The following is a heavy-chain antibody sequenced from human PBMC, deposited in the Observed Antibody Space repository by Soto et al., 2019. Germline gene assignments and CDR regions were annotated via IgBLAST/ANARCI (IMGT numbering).Heavy chain of an antibody. CDR2: ISAYNGNT. Sequence: QVPLVQSGAEVKKPGASVKVSCKASGYTFTSYGISWVRQAPGQGLEWMGWISAYNGNTNYAQKLQGRVTMTTDTSTSTAYMELRSLRSDDTAVYYCATGPPITIFGVVILEFDYWGQGTLVTVSS. CDR3: ATGPPITIFGVVILEFDY. V-gene: IGHV1-18*01. D-gene: IGHD3-3*01. CDR1: GYTFTSYG. J-gene: IGHJ4*02.